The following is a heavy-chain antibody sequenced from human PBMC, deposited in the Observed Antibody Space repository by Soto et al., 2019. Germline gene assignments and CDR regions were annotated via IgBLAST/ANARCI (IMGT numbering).Heavy chain of an antibody. CDR2: SYYSGST. CDR3: ARASGSYYEERAFDI. D-gene: IGHD1-26*01. Sequence: QVQLQESGPGLVKPSQTLSLTCTVSGGSISSGDFYWSWIRQPPGKGLEWIGYSYYSGSTYYNPSLKSRVTISVDTSKNQFSLKLSSVTAADTAVYYCARASGSYYEERAFDIWGQGTMVTVSS. CDR1: GGSISSGDFY. V-gene: IGHV4-30-4*01. J-gene: IGHJ3*02.